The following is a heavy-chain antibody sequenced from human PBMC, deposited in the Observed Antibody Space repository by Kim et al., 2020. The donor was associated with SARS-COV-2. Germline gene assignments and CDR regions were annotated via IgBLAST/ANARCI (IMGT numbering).Heavy chain of an antibody. D-gene: IGHD1-26*01. J-gene: IGHJ3*02. CDR1: GYSFSNYW. CDR3: ARHDQDSQEVYSVNSDAFDI. V-gene: IGHV5-51*01. Sequence: GESLKISCKASGYSFSNYWIGWVRQMPGKGLEWMGIIYPGDSDTRYSPSFQGQVTISADKSLTTAYLQWDGLRASDTAKYYCARHDQDSQEVYSVNSDAFDIWGQGTMVSVFS. CDR2: IYPGDSDT.